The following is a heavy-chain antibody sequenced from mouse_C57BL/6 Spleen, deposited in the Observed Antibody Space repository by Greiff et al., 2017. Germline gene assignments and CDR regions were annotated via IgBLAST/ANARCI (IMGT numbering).Heavy chain of an antibody. Sequence: VQLQQSGPELVKPGASVKISCKASGYTFTDYYMNWVKQSHGKSLEWIGDINPNNGGTSYNQKFKGKATLTVDKSSSTAYMDLRSLTSEYSAVYYCAIGGYGNYVEGMDYWGQGTSVTVSS. CDR2: INPNNGGT. D-gene: IGHD2-1*01. CDR3: AIGGYGNYVEGMDY. V-gene: IGHV1-26*01. CDR1: GYTFTDYY. J-gene: IGHJ4*01.